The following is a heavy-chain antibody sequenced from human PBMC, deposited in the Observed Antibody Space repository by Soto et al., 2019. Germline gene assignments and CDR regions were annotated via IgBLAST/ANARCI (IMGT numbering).Heavy chain of an antibody. D-gene: IGHD3-9*01. CDR2: IQSKGFGGAK. V-gene: IGHV3-15*01. CDR1: GFTFTDAW. Sequence: EVQLVESGGGLVKPGGSLRLSCAGSGFTFTDAWINWVRQVPGKGLEWVGLIQSKGFGGAKHYAAPVKDRVTISRDDSDTTAYLQLDSLESEETAVYYCATPDPGLTHVFYNMDFWGQGTTVTVSS. J-gene: IGHJ6*02. CDR3: ATPDPGLTHVFYNMDF.